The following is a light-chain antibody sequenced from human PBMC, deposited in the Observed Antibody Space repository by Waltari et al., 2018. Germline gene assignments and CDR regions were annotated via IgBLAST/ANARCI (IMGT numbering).Light chain of an antibody. CDR3: QHHSTWPPT. V-gene: IGKV3D-15*01. CDR1: QNIRNS. CDR2: LAS. Sequence: EIVMTQSPATLSVSPGESATLSCRASQNIRNSLAWYQQKPGHAPRLLISLASTRATGIPARFSGSGSGTQFSLTISSLQHEDFAIYYCQHHSTWPPTFGPGTRV. J-gene: IGKJ1*01.